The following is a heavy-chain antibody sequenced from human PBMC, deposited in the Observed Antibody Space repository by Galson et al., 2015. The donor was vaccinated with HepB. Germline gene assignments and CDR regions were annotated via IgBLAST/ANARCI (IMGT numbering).Heavy chain of an antibody. D-gene: IGHD3-3*01. V-gene: IGHV3-30*03. CDR2: ISYDGSNK. J-gene: IGHJ4*02. CDR3: ARVGEDFWSGYSI. Sequence: SLRLSCAASGFTFSSYGMHWVRQAPGKGLEWVAVISYDGSNKYYADSVKGRFTISRDNSKNTLYLQMNSLRAEDTAVYYCARVGEDFWSGYSIWGQGTLVTVSS. CDR1: GFTFSSYG.